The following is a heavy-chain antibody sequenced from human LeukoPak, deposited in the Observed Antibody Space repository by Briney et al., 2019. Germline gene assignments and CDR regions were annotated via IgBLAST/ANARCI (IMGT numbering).Heavy chain of an antibody. CDR2: INSDGNNI. V-gene: IGHV3-74*01. D-gene: IGHD4/OR15-4a*01. Sequence: GGSLRLSCAASGFTFSNYLMHWVRQAPGKGLVWVSYINSDGNNINYADSVKGRFTVSRDNAKNTVHLQMNSLRAEDTAVYYCVRGGDYGTLHHWGQGTLVTVSS. CDR3: VRGGDYGTLHH. CDR1: GFTFSNYL. J-gene: IGHJ5*02.